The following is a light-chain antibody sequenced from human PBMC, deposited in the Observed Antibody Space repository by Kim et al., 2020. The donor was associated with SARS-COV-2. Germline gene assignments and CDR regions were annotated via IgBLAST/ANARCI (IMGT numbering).Light chain of an antibody. Sequence: SSELTQDPAVSVALGQTVRITCQGDSLKTYYATWYQQKPGQAPVRVIFGKNNRPSGIPHRFSGSKSGTSATLGITGLQTGDEADYYCGTWDSSLSGGAFGGGTQLTVL. CDR3: GTWDSSLSGGA. CDR1: SLKTYY. CDR2: GKN. V-gene: IGLV3-19*02. J-gene: IGLJ3*02.